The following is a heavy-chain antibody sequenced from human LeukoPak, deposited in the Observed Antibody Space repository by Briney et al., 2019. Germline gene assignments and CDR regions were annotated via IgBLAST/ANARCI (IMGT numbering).Heavy chain of an antibody. V-gene: IGHV3-48*01. CDR1: GFTFSSYS. J-gene: IGHJ4*02. CDR3: ARVRPGYSREIDY. CDR2: ISSSSSTI. Sequence: SGGSLRLSCAASGFTFSSYSMNWVRQAPGKGLEWVSYISSSSSTIYYADSVKGRFTISRDNAKNSLYLQMNSLRAEDTAVYYCARVRPGYSREIDYWGQGTLVTVSS. D-gene: IGHD6-13*01.